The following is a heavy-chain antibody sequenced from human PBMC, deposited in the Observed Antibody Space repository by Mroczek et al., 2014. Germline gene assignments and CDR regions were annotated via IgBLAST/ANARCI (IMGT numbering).Heavy chain of an antibody. CDR2: IYYSGST. J-gene: IGHJ6*03. V-gene: IGHV4-59*01. CDR1: GGSISSYY. Sequence: QVQLQESGPGLVKPSETLSLTCTVSGGSISSYYWSWIRQPPGKGLEWIGYIYYSGSTNYNPSLKSRVTISVDTSKNQFSLKLSSVTAADTAVYYCARFLMVYVDYYYYYYMDVWGKGTTVTVSS. CDR3: ARFLMVYVDYYYYYYMDV. D-gene: IGHD2-8*01.